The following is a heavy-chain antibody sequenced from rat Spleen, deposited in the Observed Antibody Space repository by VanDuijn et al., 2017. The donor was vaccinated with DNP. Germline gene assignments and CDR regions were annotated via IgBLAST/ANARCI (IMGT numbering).Heavy chain of an antibody. CDR3: ARVQLGYYALDA. CDR1: GFTFSDYH. CDR2: VSYAGSST. D-gene: IGHD5-1*01. Sequence: EVQLVESGGGLVQPGRSLKFSCAASGFTFSDYHMAWVRQAPKKGLEWVATVSYAGSSTYYRDSVKGRFTISRDNAKNTLYLQMDSLRSEDTATYYCARVQLGYYALDAWGQGTSVTVSS. V-gene: IGHV5-7*01. J-gene: IGHJ4*01.